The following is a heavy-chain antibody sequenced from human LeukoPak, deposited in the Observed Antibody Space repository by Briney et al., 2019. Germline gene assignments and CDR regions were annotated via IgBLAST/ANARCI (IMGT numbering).Heavy chain of an antibody. J-gene: IGHJ4*02. CDR1: GFTFSDYA. CDR2: ISGDGGST. Sequence: PGGSLRLSCGASGFTFSDYAMHWVRQSLGKGLEWVSLISGDGGSTYYVDSVKGRFTISRDNSKNSLYLQMNSLRTEDTAFYYCARDHYDSSGYLFDYWGQGTLVIVSS. CDR3: ARDHYDSSGYLFDY. D-gene: IGHD3-22*01. V-gene: IGHV3-43*02.